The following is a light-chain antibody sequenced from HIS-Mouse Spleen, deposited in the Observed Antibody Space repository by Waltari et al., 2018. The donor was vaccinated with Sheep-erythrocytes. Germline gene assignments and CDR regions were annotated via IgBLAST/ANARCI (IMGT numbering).Light chain of an antibody. J-gene: IGKJ2*01. CDR3: QQYNSYSPVYT. V-gene: IGKV1-5*03. CDR1: QRISIW. Sequence: DIQMTQSPSTLSASVGDRVTLTRPASQRISIWLAWYQPKPGKAPMLLIYKASSLESRVPSRFSGSGSGTEFTLTISSLQPDDFATYYCQQYNSYSPVYTFGQGTKLEIK. CDR2: KAS.